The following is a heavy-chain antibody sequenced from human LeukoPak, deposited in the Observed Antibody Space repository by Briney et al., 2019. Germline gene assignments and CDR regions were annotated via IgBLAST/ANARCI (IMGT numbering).Heavy chain of an antibody. CDR1: GGSFNDYY. CDR2: INPSGST. J-gene: IGHJ4*02. CDR3: ARGRRVGAKPMYFDY. V-gene: IGHV4-34*01. Sequence: SETLSLTCGVSGGSFNDYYWTWIRQSPGKGLEWVGEINPSGSTNHNPALKSRVTMSIDTSRTQFSLRLSSVTAADTAVYYCARGRRVGAKPMYFDYWGQGSLVTVSS. D-gene: IGHD1-26*01.